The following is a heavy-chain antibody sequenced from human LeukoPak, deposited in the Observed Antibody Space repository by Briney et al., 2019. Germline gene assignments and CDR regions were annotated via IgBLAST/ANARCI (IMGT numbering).Heavy chain of an antibody. J-gene: IGHJ4*02. D-gene: IGHD2-2*01. CDR1: RFTFGNYW. CDR2: IKQDGSEK. Sequence: GGSLRLSCAASRFTFGNYWMSWVRQAPGKGLEWVANIKQDGSEKFHVDSVKGRFIISRDNAKNSLYLQMNSLRAEDTAVYYCAKVSRLVVVPAGKVDYWGQGTLVTVSS. V-gene: IGHV3-7*03. CDR3: AKVSRLVVVPAGKVDY.